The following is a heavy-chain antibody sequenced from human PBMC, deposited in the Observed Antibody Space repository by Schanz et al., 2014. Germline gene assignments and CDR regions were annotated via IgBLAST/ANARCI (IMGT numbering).Heavy chain of an antibody. CDR1: GYTFTRSG. CDR3: ARDRDQWDGNYLDY. CDR2: IGGSDGNT. Sequence: QVQLVQSGADVKKPGASVKVSCKASGYTFTRSGISWVRQAPGQGLEWMGWIGGSDGNTNFAQKFQGSVTMTTDTSTSTVYMELRSLTSDDSAVYYCARDRDQWDGNYLDYWGQGTLVTVSS. J-gene: IGHJ4*02. D-gene: IGHD1-26*01. V-gene: IGHV1-18*01.